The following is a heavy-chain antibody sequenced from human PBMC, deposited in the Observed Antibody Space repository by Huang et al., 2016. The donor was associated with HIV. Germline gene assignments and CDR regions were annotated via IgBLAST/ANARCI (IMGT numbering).Heavy chain of an antibody. V-gene: IGHV1-18*04. D-gene: IGHD4-17*01. CDR1: GYTFTSFG. J-gene: IGHJ4*02. Sequence: QVQLVQSGAEVKKPGASVKVSCKASGYTFTSFGISWVRQAPGQGLEWRGWSSARNVKTNYAHKLQGRVTMTTDTSTSTAYMELRSLRSDDTAVYYCARAVDFYGLPEASFDYWSQGTLVTVSS. CDR2: SSARNVKT. CDR3: ARAVDFYGLPEASFDY.